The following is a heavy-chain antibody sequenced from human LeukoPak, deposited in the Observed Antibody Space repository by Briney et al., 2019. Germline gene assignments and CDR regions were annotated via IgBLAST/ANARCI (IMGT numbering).Heavy chain of an antibody. Sequence: TGGSLRLSCAASGFTFTSYWMHWVRQAPGKGLVWLSRINSDGTIISYADSLEGRFTISRDNAKNTVYLQMNSLRAEDTAVYYCARPGVGFDYWGQGALVTVSS. V-gene: IGHV3-74*01. J-gene: IGHJ4*02. CDR3: ARPGVGFDY. CDR2: INSDGTII. CDR1: GFTFTSYW.